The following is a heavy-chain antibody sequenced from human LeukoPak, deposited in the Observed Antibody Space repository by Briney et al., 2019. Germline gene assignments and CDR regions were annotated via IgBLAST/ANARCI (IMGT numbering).Heavy chain of an antibody. D-gene: IGHD2-2*01. J-gene: IGHJ4*02. V-gene: IGHV4-34*01. CDR2: INHSGST. Sequence: TPSETLSLTCAVYGGSFSGYYWSWIRQPPGKGLEWIGEINHSGSTNYNPSLKSRVTISVDTSKNQFSLKLSSVTAADTAVYYCARRGLSARVGYCSSTSCHNFGYWGQGTLVTVSS. CDR1: GGSFSGYY. CDR3: ARRGLSARVGYCSSTSCHNFGY.